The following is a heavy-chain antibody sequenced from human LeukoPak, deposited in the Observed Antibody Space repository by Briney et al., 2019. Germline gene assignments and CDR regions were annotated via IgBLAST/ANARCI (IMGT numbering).Heavy chain of an antibody. V-gene: IGHV1-8*01. CDR1: GYTFTSYD. Sequence: GASAKVSCKASGYTFTSYDINWVRQATGQGLEWMGWMNPNSGNTGYAQKFQGRVTMTRNTSISTAYMELSSLRSEDTAVYYCARRRINRRDLDYWGQGTLVTVSS. CDR3: ARRRINRRDLDY. CDR2: MNPNSGNT. J-gene: IGHJ4*02. D-gene: IGHD2/OR15-2a*01.